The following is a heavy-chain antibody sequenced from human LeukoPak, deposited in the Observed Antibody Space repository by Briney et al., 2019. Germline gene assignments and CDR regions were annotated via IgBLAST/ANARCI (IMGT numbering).Heavy chain of an antibody. CDR3: ARDGGGYNYQ. Sequence: SVKVSCKASGGTFSSYAISWVRQASGQGLEWMGRIIPILGIANYAQKFQGRVTITADKSTSTAYMELSSLRSEDTAVYYCARDGGGYNYQWGQGTLVTVSS. V-gene: IGHV1-69*04. J-gene: IGHJ4*02. CDR1: GGTFSSYA. D-gene: IGHD5-24*01. CDR2: IIPILGIA.